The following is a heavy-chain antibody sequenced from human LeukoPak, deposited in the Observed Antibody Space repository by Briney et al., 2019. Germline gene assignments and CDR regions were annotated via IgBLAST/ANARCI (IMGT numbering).Heavy chain of an antibody. Sequence: GGSLRLSCAASGFTFSNFNMNWVRQAPGKGLEWVSFISSSSTYIYYADSVRGRFTISRDNAKNSLYLQMNSLRAEDTAVYYCARDPSMSWYFDFWGQGTLVTVPS. CDR3: ARDPSMSWYFDF. CDR1: GFTFSNFN. CDR2: ISSSSTYI. V-gene: IGHV3-21*01. D-gene: IGHD2-8*01. J-gene: IGHJ4*02.